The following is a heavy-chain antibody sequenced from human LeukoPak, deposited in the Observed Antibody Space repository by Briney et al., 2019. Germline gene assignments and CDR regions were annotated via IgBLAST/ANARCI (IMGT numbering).Heavy chain of an antibody. V-gene: IGHV3-48*04. CDR1: GFTFSTYA. CDR3: AREILAPGKTHDY. Sequence: GGSLRLSCAASGFTFSTYAMDWVRQAPGKGLEWVSYLSSSSSVIYHADSVKGRFTISRDNAKNTLFLQINSLRAEDTAVYYCAREILAPGKTHDYWGQGTLVTVSS. J-gene: IGHJ4*02. CDR2: LSSSSSVI.